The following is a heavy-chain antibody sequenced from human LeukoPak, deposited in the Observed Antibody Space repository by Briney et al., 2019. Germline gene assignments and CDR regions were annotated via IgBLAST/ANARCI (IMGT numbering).Heavy chain of an antibody. D-gene: IGHD2-8*02. Sequence: ASVKVSCKASGYTFTDYYIHWVRQASGTGLQCMGRLNSNNGDTNYAQKFRGRVSMTRDTSVSTAYMELSRVTDDDTGAYYCVRKKKRWGNPYYVEYRGQGNLITVSS. J-gene: IGHJ4*02. V-gene: IGHV1-2*05. CDR2: LNSNNGDT. CDR1: GYTFTDYY. CDR3: VRKKKRWGNPYYVEY.